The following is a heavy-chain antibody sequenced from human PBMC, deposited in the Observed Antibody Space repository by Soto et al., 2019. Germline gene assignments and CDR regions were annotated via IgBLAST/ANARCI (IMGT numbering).Heavy chain of an antibody. CDR1: GGSFSGYY. J-gene: IGHJ4*02. V-gene: IGHV4-34*01. Sequence: QVQLQQWGAGLLKPSETLSLTCAVYGGSFSGYYWSWIRQPPGKGLEWIGEINHSGSTNYNPSLKRRVTISVDTSKNQFSLKLSSVTAADTAVYYCARGFFLSPDYWGQGTLVTVSS. CDR3: ARGFFLSPDY. D-gene: IGHD3-3*01. CDR2: INHSGST.